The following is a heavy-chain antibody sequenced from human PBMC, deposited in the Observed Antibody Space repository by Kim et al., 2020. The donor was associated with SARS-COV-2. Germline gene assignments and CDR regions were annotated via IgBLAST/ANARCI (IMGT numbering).Heavy chain of an antibody. V-gene: IGHV3-33*01. J-gene: IGHJ6*02. CDR2: IWYDGSNK. Sequence: GGSLRLSCAASGFTFSSYGMHWVRQAPGKGLEWVAVIWYDGSNKYYADSVKGRFTISRDNSKNTLYLQMNSLRVEDTAVYYCARGGRRGSGWYEVSRATRGMDVWGQGTTVTVSS. CDR1: GFTFSSYG. CDR3: ARGGRRGSGWYEVSRATRGMDV. D-gene: IGHD6-19*01.